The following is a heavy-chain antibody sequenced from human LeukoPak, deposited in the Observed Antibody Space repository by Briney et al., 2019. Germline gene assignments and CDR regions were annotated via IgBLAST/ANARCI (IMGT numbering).Heavy chain of an antibody. J-gene: IGHJ4*02. CDR1: GLTFSRYW. CDR3: ARDGAERPHMY. V-gene: IGHV3-7*01. Sequence: GGSLRLSCAASGLTFSRYWMSWVRQAPGKGLEWVANIKKDGSEKHYVDSVKGRFTISRDNAKNSLHLQMNSLRAEDTAVYYGARDGAERPHMYWGQGTLVTVSS. D-gene: IGHD6-25*01. CDR2: IKKDGSEK.